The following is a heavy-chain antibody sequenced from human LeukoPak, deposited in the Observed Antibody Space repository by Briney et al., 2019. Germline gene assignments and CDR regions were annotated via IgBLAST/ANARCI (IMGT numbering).Heavy chain of an antibody. CDR1: GFTFSSYW. CDR3: AREVLWFGELLDY. CDR2: IKQDGSEK. J-gene: IGHJ4*02. D-gene: IGHD3-10*01. V-gene: IGHV3-7*01. Sequence: GGSLRLSCAAAGFTFSSYWMSWVRQAPGKGRGWVANIKQDGSEKYYVDSVKGRFTISRDNAKNSLYLQMNSLRAEDTAVYYCAREVLWFGELLDYWGQGTLVTVSS.